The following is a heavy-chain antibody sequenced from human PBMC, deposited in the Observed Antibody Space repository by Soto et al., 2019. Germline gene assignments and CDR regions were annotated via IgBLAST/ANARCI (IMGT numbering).Heavy chain of an antibody. Sequence: QVQLQQWGAGLLKPSETLSLTCAVYGGSFSGYYWSWIRQPPGKGLEWIGEINHSGSTNYNPFLKSRVTISVDTSKNQFSLKLSSVTAADTAVYYCARASGSYHRKYFDYWGQGTLVTVSS. CDR1: GGSFSGYY. CDR2: INHSGST. J-gene: IGHJ4*02. V-gene: IGHV4-34*01. D-gene: IGHD1-26*01. CDR3: ARASGSYHRKYFDY.